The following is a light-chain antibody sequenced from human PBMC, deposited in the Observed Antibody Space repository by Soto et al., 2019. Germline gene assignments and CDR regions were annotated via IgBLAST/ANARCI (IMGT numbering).Light chain of an antibody. CDR1: SSDVGRYNY. Sequence: QSALTQPPSSSGSPGQSVTISCTGTSSDVGRYNYVSWYQHHPGKAPKLIIYDVSQRPSGVPDRFSGSKSGNTASLTVSGLQAEDAADYYCNSYADSNTYVFGTGTKVTVL. CDR3: NSYADSNTYV. CDR2: DVS. J-gene: IGLJ1*01. V-gene: IGLV2-8*01.